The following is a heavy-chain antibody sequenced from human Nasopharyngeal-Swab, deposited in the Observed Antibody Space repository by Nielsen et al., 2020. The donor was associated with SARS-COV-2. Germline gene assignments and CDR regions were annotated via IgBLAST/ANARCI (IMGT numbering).Heavy chain of an antibody. Sequence: SETLSLTCTVSGASITNYYWTWVRQSPGKGPEWIGSFYDSGRTNYRSSLESRVTMSVDTSKSQFSLKLTSVTAADTAVYFCASWPRESSSWFWSWGLGTLVTVSS. D-gene: IGHD6-13*01. CDR3: ASWPRESSSWFWS. J-gene: IGHJ4*02. CDR2: FYDSGRT. V-gene: IGHV4-59*01. CDR1: GASITNYY.